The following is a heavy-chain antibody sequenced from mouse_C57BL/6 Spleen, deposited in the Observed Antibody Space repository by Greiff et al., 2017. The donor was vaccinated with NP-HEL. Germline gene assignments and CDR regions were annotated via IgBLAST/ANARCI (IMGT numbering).Heavy chain of an antibody. D-gene: IGHD2-4*01. CDR2: ISSGSSTI. Sequence: DVHLVESGGGLVKPGGSLKLSCAASGFTFSDYGMHWVRQAPEKGLEWVAYISSGSSTIYYADTVKGRFTISRDNAKNTLFLQMTSLRSEDTAMYYCARGDYDVWYFDVWGTGTTVTVSS. V-gene: IGHV5-17*01. CDR1: GFTFSDYG. J-gene: IGHJ1*03. CDR3: ARGDYDVWYFDV.